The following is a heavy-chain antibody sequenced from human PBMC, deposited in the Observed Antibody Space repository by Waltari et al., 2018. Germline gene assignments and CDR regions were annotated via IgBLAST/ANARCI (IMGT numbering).Heavy chain of an antibody. Sequence: EVQLLESGGGLVQPGWSLRLACEGSGFIFISYAMGWVRQAPGKGLEWVSAISGSASASFYADSVKGRFSISRDNSKNTLFLQVNSLRADDTAIYYCAIDLGYFTSWGPGTLVTVSS. CDR1: GFIFISYA. V-gene: IGHV3-23*01. J-gene: IGHJ5*02. CDR3: AIDLGYFTS. D-gene: IGHD2-8*01. CDR2: ISGSASAS.